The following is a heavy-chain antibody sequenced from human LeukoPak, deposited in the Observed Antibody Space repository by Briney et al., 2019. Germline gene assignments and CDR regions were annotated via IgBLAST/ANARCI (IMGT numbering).Heavy chain of an antibody. D-gene: IGHD3/OR15-3a*01. V-gene: IGHV3-48*02. CDR3: ARVALDFWTPAFDY. CDR2: ISSSSSTI. CDR1: GFTFSSYS. Sequence: GGSLRLSCAASGFTFSSYSMNWVRQAPGKGLEWVSYISSSSSTIYYADSVKGRFTISGDNAKNSLYLQMNSLRDEDTAVYYCARVALDFWTPAFDYWGQGTLVTVSS. J-gene: IGHJ4*02.